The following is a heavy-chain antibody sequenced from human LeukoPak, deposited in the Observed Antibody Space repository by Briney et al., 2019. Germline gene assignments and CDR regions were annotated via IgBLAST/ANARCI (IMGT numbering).Heavy chain of an antibody. CDR3: AKEQSSGYYYFDY. CDR2: IRGSGGST. CDR1: GFTFSSYA. Sequence: GGSLRLSCAASGFTFSSYAMSWVRQAPRKGLEWVSAIRGSGGSTYYADSVKGRFTISRDNSKNTLYLQMNSLRAEDTAVYYCAKEQSSGYYYFDYWGQGTVVTVSS. D-gene: IGHD3-22*01. V-gene: IGHV3-23*01. J-gene: IGHJ4*02.